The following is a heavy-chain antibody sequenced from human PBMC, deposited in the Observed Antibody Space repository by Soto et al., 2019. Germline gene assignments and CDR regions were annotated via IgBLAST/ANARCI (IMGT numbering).Heavy chain of an antibody. CDR2: IYYTGST. D-gene: IGHD4-17*01. V-gene: IGHV4-59*01. J-gene: IGHJ4*02. CDR1: GGSISSYY. CDR3: ARSNDYGDFYFDY. Sequence: LSLTCTVSGGSISSYYWSWIRQPPGKGLEWIGYIYYTGSTNYNPSLQSRVTVSLDTSKNQFSLKLSSVTAADSAVYHCARSNDYGDFYFDYWDQGTLLTVSS.